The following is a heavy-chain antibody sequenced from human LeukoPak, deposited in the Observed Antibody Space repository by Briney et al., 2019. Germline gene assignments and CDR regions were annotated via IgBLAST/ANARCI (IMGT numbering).Heavy chain of an antibody. Sequence: GGSLRLSCAASGFTFSSNSMNWVRQAPGKGLEWVSYISRSSDTIYYADSVKGRFTISRDNAKSSLYLQMNSLRDEDTAVYYCARDLTTMVRGLPLDYWGQGTLVTVSS. V-gene: IGHV3-48*02. CDR2: ISRSSDTI. J-gene: IGHJ4*02. CDR3: ARDLTTMVRGLPLDY. CDR1: GFTFSSNS. D-gene: IGHD3-10*01.